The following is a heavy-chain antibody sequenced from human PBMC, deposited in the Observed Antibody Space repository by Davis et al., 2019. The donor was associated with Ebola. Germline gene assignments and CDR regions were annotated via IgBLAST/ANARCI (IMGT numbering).Heavy chain of an antibody. Sequence: MPSEPLSLTCALYGGSFSGYYWSWIRQPPGKGLEWIADIYHSGSTNYNPSLKSRVTISVDTSKNQFSLKLSSVTAADTAVYYCAAGESDYEFRWFGPWGQGTLVTVSS. D-gene: IGHD5-12*01. J-gene: IGHJ5*02. V-gene: IGHV4-34*01. CDR1: GGSFSGYY. CDR2: IYHSGST. CDR3: AAGESDYEFRWFGP.